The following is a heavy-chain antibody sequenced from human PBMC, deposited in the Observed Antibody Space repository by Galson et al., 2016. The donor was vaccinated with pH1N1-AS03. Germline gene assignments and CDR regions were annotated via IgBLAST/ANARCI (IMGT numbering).Heavy chain of an antibody. CDR1: ISRSSYY. D-gene: IGHD4-17*01. V-gene: IGHV4-39*01. Sequence: ISRSSYYWGWIRQPPGKGLEWIGSIYYSGSTYYNPSLKSRVTISVDTSKNQLSLKLSSVTAADTAVYYCARRVYGDYVNWFDPWGQGTLATVSS. CDR3: ARRVYGDYVNWFDP. J-gene: IGHJ5*02. CDR2: IYYSGST.